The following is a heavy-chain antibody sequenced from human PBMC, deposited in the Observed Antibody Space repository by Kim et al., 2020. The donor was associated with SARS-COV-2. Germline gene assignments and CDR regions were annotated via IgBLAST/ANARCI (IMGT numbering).Heavy chain of an antibody. Sequence: SETLSLTCTVSGGSISSGGYYWSWIRQHPGKGLEWIGYIYYSGSTYYNPSLKSRVTISVDTSKNQFSLKLSSVTAADTAVYYCARETTVTTGDPDYFDYWGQGTLVTVSS. CDR2: IYYSGST. CDR3: ARETTVTTGDPDYFDY. J-gene: IGHJ4*02. D-gene: IGHD4-17*01. V-gene: IGHV4-31*03. CDR1: GGSISSGGYY.